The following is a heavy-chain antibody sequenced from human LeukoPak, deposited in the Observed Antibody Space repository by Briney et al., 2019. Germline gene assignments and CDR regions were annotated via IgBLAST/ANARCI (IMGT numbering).Heavy chain of an antibody. D-gene: IGHD7-27*01. Sequence: SETLSLTCTVSGGSISSGGYYWSWIRQPPGKGLEWIGYIYHSGSTYYNPSLKSRVTISVDRSKNQFSLKLSSVTAADTAVYYCAHTGGGWFDPWGQGTLVTVSS. V-gene: IGHV4-30-2*01. CDR2: IYHSGST. J-gene: IGHJ5*02. CDR1: GGSISSGGYY. CDR3: AHTGGGWFDP.